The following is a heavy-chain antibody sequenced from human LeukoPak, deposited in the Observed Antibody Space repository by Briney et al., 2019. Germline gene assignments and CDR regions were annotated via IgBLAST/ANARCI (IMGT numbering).Heavy chain of an antibody. V-gene: IGHV3-23*01. CDR1: GLTFSSYA. CDR2: ISGSGGST. Sequence: PGGSLRLSCAASGLTFSSYAMSWVRQAPGKGLEWVSAISGSGGSTYYADSVKGRFTISRDNSKNTLYLQMNSLRAEDTAVYYCAKGLGYCSSTSCYQYFQHWGQGTLVTVSS. J-gene: IGHJ1*01. CDR3: AKGLGYCSSTSCYQYFQH. D-gene: IGHD2-2*01.